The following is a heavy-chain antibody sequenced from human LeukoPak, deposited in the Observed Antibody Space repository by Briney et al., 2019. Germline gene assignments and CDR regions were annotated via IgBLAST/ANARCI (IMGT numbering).Heavy chain of an antibody. Sequence: GESLKISCKGSGYSFTSYWIGWVRQMPGKGLEWMGIIYPGDSDTRYSPSFQGQVTISAAKSISTAYLQWSSLKASDTAMYYCARRFLYSSGYYYFDYWGQGTLVTVSS. CDR2: IYPGDSDT. CDR1: GYSFTSYW. D-gene: IGHD6-19*01. J-gene: IGHJ4*02. CDR3: ARRFLYSSGYYYFDY. V-gene: IGHV5-51*01.